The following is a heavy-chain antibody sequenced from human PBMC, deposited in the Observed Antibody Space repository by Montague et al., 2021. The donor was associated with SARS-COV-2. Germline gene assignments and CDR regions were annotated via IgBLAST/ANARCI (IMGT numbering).Heavy chain of an antibody. CDR2: IYYSGST. V-gene: IGHV4-59*01. J-gene: IGHJ3*02. Sequence: SETLSLTCTVSGGSISSYYWSWIRQPPGKGLEWIGYIYYSGSTNYNPSLKSRVTISVDTSNNQFSLKLSSVTAADTAVYYCARGGYYDYAFDIWGQGTMVTVSS. D-gene: IGHD3-22*01. CDR3: ARGGYYDYAFDI. CDR1: GGSISSYY.